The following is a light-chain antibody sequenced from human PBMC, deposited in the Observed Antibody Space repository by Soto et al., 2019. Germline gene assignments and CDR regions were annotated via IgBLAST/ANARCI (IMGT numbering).Light chain of an antibody. CDR3: CSYAGSSTFYV. V-gene: IGLV2-23*02. Sequence: QSALTQPASSSGSPGQSITISCTGTSSDVGTYNLVSWYQQHPGNVPKLMIYQVSKRPSGVSNRFSGSKSGNTASLTISGLQAEDEADYYCCSYAGSSTFYVFGTGTKVTVL. J-gene: IGLJ1*01. CDR1: SSDVGTYNL. CDR2: QVS.